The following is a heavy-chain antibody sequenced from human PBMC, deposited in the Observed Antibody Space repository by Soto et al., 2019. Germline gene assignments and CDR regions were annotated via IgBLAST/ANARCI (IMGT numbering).Heavy chain of an antibody. D-gene: IGHD1-26*01. J-gene: IGHJ4*02. CDR1: GFTFSSYI. CDR2: ISSGSKTI. Sequence: GGSLRLSCAASGFTFSSYIVSWVRQSPGKGLEWVSYISSGSKTIFYADSVKGRFTVSRDNAKNSQYLQMNSLRDEDTAVYYCAREDILGARSFDYWGQGTLVTVSS. V-gene: IGHV3-48*02. CDR3: AREDILGARSFDY.